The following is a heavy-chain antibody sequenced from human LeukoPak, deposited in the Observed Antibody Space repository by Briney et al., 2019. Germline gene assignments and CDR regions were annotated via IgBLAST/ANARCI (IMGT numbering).Heavy chain of an antibody. Sequence: GGSLRLSCAASGFTFSNAWMSWVRQAPGKGLEWVGRIKSKTDGGTTDYAAPVKGRFTISRDDSKNTLYLQMNSLKTVDTAVYSCTTAPNIVVVPAATPWGQGTLVTVSS. V-gene: IGHV3-15*01. D-gene: IGHD2-2*01. CDR1: GFTFSNAW. J-gene: IGHJ5*02. CDR2: IKSKTDGGTT. CDR3: TTAPNIVVVPAATP.